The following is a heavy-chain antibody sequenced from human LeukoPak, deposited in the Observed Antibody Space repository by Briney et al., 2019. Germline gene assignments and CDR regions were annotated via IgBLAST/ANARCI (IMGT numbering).Heavy chain of an antibody. Sequence: GGSLRLSCAASGFTFSSYSMNWVRQAPGKGLEWVSSISTSSYIYYADSVKGRFTISRDNAKNSLYLQMNSPRAEDTAVYYCARDYYGDYYFDYWGQGTLVTVSS. D-gene: IGHD4-17*01. V-gene: IGHV3-21*01. CDR3: ARDYYGDYYFDY. CDR2: ISTSSYI. J-gene: IGHJ4*02. CDR1: GFTFSSYS.